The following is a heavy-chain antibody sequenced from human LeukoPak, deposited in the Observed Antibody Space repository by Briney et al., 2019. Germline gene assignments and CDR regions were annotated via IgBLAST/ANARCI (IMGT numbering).Heavy chain of an antibody. Sequence: SVKVSCKACGCTFSNYVISWVRQAPGRGLAWVEGIIPIFGTANYAQKSQGRVTITADESTSTAYIELSRLRSQATAVSSCASGPTYSYGSGSYSPFDYWGQGTLVTVSS. CDR2: IIPIFGTA. D-gene: IGHD3-10*01. V-gene: IGHV1-69*01. J-gene: IGHJ4*02. CDR1: GCTFSNYV. CDR3: ASGPTYSYGSGSYSPFDY.